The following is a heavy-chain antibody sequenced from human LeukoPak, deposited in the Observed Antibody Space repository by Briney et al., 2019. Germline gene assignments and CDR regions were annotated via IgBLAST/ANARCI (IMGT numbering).Heavy chain of an antibody. Sequence: GGSLRLSCAASGFTFSSYWMSWVRQAPGKGLEWVANIKQDGSEKYYVDSVKGRFTISRDNAKNSLYLQMNSLRAEDTPVYYCARIELELLADAFDIWGQGTMVTVSS. D-gene: IGHD1-7*01. V-gene: IGHV3-7*01. CDR1: GFTFSSYW. J-gene: IGHJ3*02. CDR3: ARIELELLADAFDI. CDR2: IKQDGSEK.